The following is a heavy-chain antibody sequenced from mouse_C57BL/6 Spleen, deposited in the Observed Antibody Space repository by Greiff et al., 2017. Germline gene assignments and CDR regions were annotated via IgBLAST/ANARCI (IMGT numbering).Heavy chain of an antibody. D-gene: IGHD1-1*01. J-gene: IGHJ4*01. CDR2: IYPGDGDT. Sequence: QVQLQQSGPELVKPGASVKISCKASGYAFSSSWMNWVKQRPGKGLEWIGRIYPGDGDTNYNGKFKGKATLTADKSSSTAYMQLSSLTSEDSAVYFCARRGGSSYDAMDYWGQGTSVTVSS. CDR3: ARRGGSSYDAMDY. V-gene: IGHV1-82*01. CDR1: GYAFSSSW.